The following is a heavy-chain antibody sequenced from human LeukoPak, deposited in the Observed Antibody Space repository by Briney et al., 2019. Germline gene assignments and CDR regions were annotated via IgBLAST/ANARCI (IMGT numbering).Heavy chain of an antibody. CDR1: GYTFTSYD. CDR3: ARDLTIVVVPAAPGFDP. CDR2: MNPNSGNT. D-gene: IGHD2-2*01. J-gene: IGHJ5*02. Sequence: ASVKVSCKASGYTFTSYDINWVRQATGQGLEWMGWMNPNSGNTGYAQKFQGRVTITRNTSISTAYMELSSLRSEDTAVYYCARDLTIVVVPAAPGFDPWGQGTLVTVSS. V-gene: IGHV1-8*03.